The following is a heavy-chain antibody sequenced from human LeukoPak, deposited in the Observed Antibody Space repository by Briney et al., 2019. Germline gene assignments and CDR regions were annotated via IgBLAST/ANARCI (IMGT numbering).Heavy chain of an antibody. J-gene: IGHJ4*02. V-gene: IGHV3-72*01. D-gene: IGHD1-26*01. CDR3: AREGFSGSYFLGSFES. Sequence: PGGSLRLSCAASGFTFSDHFMDWVRQAPGEGGEWVGRIRNRANDYTTEYAASVKGRFTISRDDSRNSLYLQMSSLKTEDTAVYFCAREGFSGSYFLGSFESWGQGTLVTVSS. CDR1: GFTFSDHF. CDR2: IRNRANDYTT.